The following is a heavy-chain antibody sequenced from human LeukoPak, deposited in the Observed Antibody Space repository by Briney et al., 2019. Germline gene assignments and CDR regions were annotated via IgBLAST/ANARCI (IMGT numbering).Heavy chain of an antibody. D-gene: IGHD3-10*01. V-gene: IGHV3-48*03. CDR3: ARDQRWFGELDF. J-gene: IGHJ4*02. CDR2: ITPTGDAA. Sequence: GGSLRLPYAASGFTFSASEMNWVRQTPGKGLEWVSYITPTGDAAYYADSVKGRFTISRDNARNSLYLQMNSLRAEDTAVYYCARDQRWFGELDFWGQGTLVTVSS. CDR1: GFTFSASE.